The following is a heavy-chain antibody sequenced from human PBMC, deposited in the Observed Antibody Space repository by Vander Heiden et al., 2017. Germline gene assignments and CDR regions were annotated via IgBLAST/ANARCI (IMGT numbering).Heavy chain of an antibody. Sequence: QVQLVQSGAEVKKPGSSVKVSCKASGGTFSSYAISWVRQAPGQGLEWMGGIIPIFGTANYAQKFQGRVTITADKSTSTAYMELSSLRSEETAVYYCARGGHCSGGSFSPHRWFDPWGQGTLVTVSS. J-gene: IGHJ5*02. CDR1: GGTFSSYA. CDR2: IIPIFGTA. V-gene: IGHV1-69*06. D-gene: IGHD2-15*01. CDR3: ARGGHCSGGSFSPHRWFDP.